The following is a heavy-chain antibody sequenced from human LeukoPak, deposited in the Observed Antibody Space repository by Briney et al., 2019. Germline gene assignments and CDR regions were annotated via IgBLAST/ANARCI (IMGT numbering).Heavy chain of an antibody. V-gene: IGHV3-30*18. Sequence: PGRSLRLSCAASGFTFSNYGMHWVRQAPGKGLEWVVGISYDGSNKYYADSVKGRFTISRDNSKNTLYLQMNSLRAEDTAVYYCANGYYYGSGSYYKEAFDIWGQGTMVTVSS. J-gene: IGHJ3*02. D-gene: IGHD3-10*01. CDR1: GFTFSNYG. CDR2: ISYDGSNK. CDR3: ANGYYYGSGSYYKEAFDI.